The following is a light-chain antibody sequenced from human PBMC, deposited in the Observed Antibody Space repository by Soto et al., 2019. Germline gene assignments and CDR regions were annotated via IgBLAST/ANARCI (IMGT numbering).Light chain of an antibody. V-gene: IGKV3-15*01. CDR3: QQYNKMYT. Sequence: EIVMTQSPATLSVSPGERATLSCRASQSVSSNLAWYQQKPGQAPRLLIYGASTRATGIPARFSGSGSGTEFTLTISSLQSEVFAVYYRQQYNKMYTFGQGTKLEIK. J-gene: IGKJ2*01. CDR1: QSVSSN. CDR2: GAS.